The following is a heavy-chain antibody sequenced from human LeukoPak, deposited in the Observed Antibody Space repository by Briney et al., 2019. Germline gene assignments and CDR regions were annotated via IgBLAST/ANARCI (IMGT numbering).Heavy chain of an antibody. Sequence: SETLSLTCTVSGGSISTYYWSWIRQSAGKGLEWIGRVHTSGSTDYNPSLRSRVTMSVDTSKNQFSLKVSSVTAADTGIYYCARAPEFSSGWLLDCWGQGSLVTVSS. D-gene: IGHD6-19*01. CDR1: GGSISTYY. CDR3: ARAPEFSSGWLLDC. J-gene: IGHJ4*02. V-gene: IGHV4-4*07. CDR2: VHTSGST.